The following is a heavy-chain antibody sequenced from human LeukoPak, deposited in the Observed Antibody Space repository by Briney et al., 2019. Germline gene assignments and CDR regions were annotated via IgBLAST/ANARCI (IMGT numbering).Heavy chain of an antibody. Sequence: GGSLRLSCVVSGFTFSSYAMSWVRQAPGKGLEWVSGISGSGGSTYYADSVKGRFTISRDNTKNTLYLQMNSLRAEDTALYFCARDATTEPGTVYMDVWGKGTTVTISS. D-gene: IGHD6-13*01. CDR3: ARDATTEPGTVYMDV. J-gene: IGHJ6*03. CDR2: ISGSGGST. CDR1: GFTFSSYA. V-gene: IGHV3-23*01.